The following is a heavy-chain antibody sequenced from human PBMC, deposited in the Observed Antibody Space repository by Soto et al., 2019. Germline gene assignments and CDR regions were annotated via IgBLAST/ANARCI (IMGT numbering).Heavy chain of an antibody. CDR1: GFTFSKYG. CDR2: MSSDGRNE. CDR3: AKVGHIAVVTAWFDY. V-gene: IGHV3-30*18. D-gene: IGHD2-21*02. Sequence: QPGGSLRLSCEGSGFTFSKYGMHWVRQAPGKGLEWVAVMSSDGRNEYYADSVKGRFTISRDNSNSTLYLQMSSLRPEDTAVYYCAKVGHIAVVTAWFDYWGQGTLVTVSS. J-gene: IGHJ4*02.